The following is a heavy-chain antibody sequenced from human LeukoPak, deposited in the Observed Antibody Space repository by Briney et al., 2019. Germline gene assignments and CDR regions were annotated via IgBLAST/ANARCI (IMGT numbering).Heavy chain of an antibody. CDR3: ARYVVSSFDY. V-gene: IGHV4-59*11. Sequence: SETLSLTCSVSGGSISSHYWSWIRQPPGKGLEWIGYIYYSGSTNYNPSLKSRVTISVDTSKSQLSLKLSSVTAADTAVYYCARYVVSSFDYWGQGTLVTVSS. D-gene: IGHD2-21*01. CDR1: GGSISSHY. CDR2: IYYSGST. J-gene: IGHJ4*02.